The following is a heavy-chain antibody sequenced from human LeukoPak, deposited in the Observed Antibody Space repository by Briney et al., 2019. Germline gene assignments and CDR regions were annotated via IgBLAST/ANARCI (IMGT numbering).Heavy chain of an antibody. D-gene: IGHD2-15*01. CDR3: ARDLNTAVTAATPDDY. CDR1: GFTFSSYS. CDR2: ISSSSSYI. Sequence: GGSLRLSCAASGFTFSSYSMNWVRQAPGKGLGWVSSISSSSSYIYYADSVKGRFTNSRDNAKNSLYLQMNSLRAEDTAVYYCARDLNTAVTAATPDDYWGQGTLVTVSS. J-gene: IGHJ4*02. V-gene: IGHV3-21*01.